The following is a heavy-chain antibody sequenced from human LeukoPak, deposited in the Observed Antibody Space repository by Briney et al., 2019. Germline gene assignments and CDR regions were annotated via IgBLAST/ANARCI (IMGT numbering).Heavy chain of an antibody. V-gene: IGHV3-7*03. CDR2: INHNGNVN. CDR1: GFTFSSYW. CDR3: ARGGGLDV. D-gene: IGHD3-16*01. J-gene: IGHJ6*02. Sequence: GGSLRLSCAASGFTFSSYWMNWARQAPGKGLEWVASINHNGNVNYYVDSVKGRFTISRDNAKSSLYLQMSNLRAEDTAVYYCARGGGLDVWGQGATVTVSS.